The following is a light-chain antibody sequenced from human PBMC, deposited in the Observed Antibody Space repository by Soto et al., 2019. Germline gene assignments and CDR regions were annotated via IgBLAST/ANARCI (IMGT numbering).Light chain of an antibody. V-gene: IGKV1-27*01. CDR1: QGISTY. CDR2: AAY. Sequence: DIQMTQAPSSLSASVGDRVTITCRARQGISTYLAWYQQKPGKVPKLLIYAAYTLQSGVPPRFSGSGSGTDFTLTISSLQPEDVATYYCQKYDSAPLTFGRGTKVDIK. CDR3: QKYDSAPLT. J-gene: IGKJ3*01.